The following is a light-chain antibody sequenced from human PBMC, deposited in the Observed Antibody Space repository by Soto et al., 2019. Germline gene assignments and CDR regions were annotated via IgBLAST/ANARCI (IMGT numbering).Light chain of an antibody. CDR2: DAS. J-gene: IGKJ1*01. V-gene: IGKV1-5*01. Sequence: DIEMTQSPSTLSASVGDRVTITCRASQNINTLLAWYQQKPGRAPKLLIYDASSLEGGVPSRFSGSGFGTEFTLTISSLQPDDFATYYCQQYHAYSTFGPGTRVEVK. CDR3: QQYHAYST. CDR1: QNINTL.